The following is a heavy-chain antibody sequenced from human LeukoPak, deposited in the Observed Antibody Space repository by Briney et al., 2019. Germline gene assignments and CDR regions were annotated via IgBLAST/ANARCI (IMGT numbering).Heavy chain of an antibody. D-gene: IGHD2-2*01. CDR3: ARVIVVVPAAYLLYSSSRRNWFDP. CDR1: GGSFSGYY. CDR2: INHSGST. V-gene: IGHV4-34*01. J-gene: IGHJ5*02. Sequence: PSETLSLTCAVYGGSFSGYYWSWMRQPPGKGREWIGEINHSGSTNYNPSLKSRVTISVDTSKNQFSLKLSSVTAADTAVYYCARVIVVVPAAYLLYSSSRRNWFDPWGQGTLVTVSS.